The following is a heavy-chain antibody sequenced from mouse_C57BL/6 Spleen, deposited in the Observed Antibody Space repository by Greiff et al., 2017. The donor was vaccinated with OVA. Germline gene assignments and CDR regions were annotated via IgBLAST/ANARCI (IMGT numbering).Heavy chain of an antibody. Sequence: QVQLQQPGAELVMPGASVKLSCKASGYTFTSYWMHWVKQRPGQGLEWIGEIDPSDSYTNYNQKFKGKSTLTVDKSSSTAYMQLSSLTSEDSAVYYCARVGGSGPWFAYWGQGTLVTVSA. CDR1: GYTFTSYW. CDR3: ARVGGSGPWFAY. V-gene: IGHV1-69*01. CDR2: IDPSDSYT. D-gene: IGHD3-2*02. J-gene: IGHJ3*01.